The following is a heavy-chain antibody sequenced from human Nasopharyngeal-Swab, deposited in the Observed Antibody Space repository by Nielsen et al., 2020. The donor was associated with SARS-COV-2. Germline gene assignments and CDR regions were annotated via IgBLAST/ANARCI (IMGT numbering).Heavy chain of an antibody. CDR2: TSFDGSNK. CDR1: GFTFRIYG. CDR3: AKGLRVGSAYYFYYYMDV. D-gene: IGHD1-26*01. Sequence: GESLKISCATSGFTFRIYGMHWVRQAPGKGLEWVAVTSFDGSNKSYADSVKGRCTISKDYAQNTLYLHMNSLRAEDTAVYYCAKGLRVGSAYYFYYYMDVWGKGTTVTVSS. J-gene: IGHJ6*03. V-gene: IGHV3-30*05.